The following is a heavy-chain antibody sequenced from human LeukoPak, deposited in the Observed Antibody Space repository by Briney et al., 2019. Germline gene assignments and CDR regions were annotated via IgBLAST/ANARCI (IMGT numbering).Heavy chain of an antibody. CDR1: NGSVRSYY. J-gene: IGHJ4*02. V-gene: IGHV4-59*08. CDR2: IYYSGST. Sequence: SETLSLTCTVSNGSVRSYYWSWVRQSPGKGLEWIGYIYYSGSTNYNPSLKSRVTISIHTSRNQFSLMLSSVTAADTAMYYCARYYDRTGFDYWGQGALVTVSS. CDR3: ARYYDRTGFDY. D-gene: IGHD3-16*01.